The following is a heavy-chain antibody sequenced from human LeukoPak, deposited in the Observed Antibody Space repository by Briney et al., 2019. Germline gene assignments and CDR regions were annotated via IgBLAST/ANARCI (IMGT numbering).Heavy chain of an antibody. CDR1: GFTFSSYE. V-gene: IGHV3-48*03. CDR3: ARGRDGDYVPLDY. D-gene: IGHD4-17*01. J-gene: IGHJ4*02. Sequence: GGSLRLSCAASGFTFSSYEMNWVRQAPGKGLEWVSYISSSGSTTYYADSVKGRFTISRDNAKKSLYLQMNSPRAEDTAVYYCARGRDGDYVPLDYWGQGTLVTVSS. CDR2: ISSSGSTT.